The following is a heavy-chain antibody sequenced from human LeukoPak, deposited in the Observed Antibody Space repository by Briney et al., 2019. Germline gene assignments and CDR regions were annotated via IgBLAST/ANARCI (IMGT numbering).Heavy chain of an antibody. CDR1: GYTFTGYY. CDR3: ARENPQLATTDY. Sequence: ASVKVSCKASGYTFTGYYMHWVRQAPGQGLELMGWINPNSGGTNYAQKFQGRVTMTRDTSISTAYMELSRLRSDDTAVYYCARENPQLATTDYWGQGTLVTVSS. V-gene: IGHV1-2*02. D-gene: IGHD1-26*01. J-gene: IGHJ4*02. CDR2: INPNSGGT.